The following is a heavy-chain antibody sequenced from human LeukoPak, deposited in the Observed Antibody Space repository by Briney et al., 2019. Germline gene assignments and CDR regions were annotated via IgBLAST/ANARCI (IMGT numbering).Heavy chain of an antibody. CDR2: ISSSSSYI. CDR1: GFTFSSYS. J-gene: IGHJ4*02. D-gene: IGHD3-22*01. V-gene: IGHV3-21*01. Sequence: GRSLRLSCAASGFTFSSYSMNWVRQAPGKGLEWVSSISSSSSYIYYADSVKGRFTISRDNAKNSLYLQMNSLRAEDTAVYYCATSGYFPIKAFDYWGQGTLVTVSS. CDR3: ATSGYFPIKAFDY.